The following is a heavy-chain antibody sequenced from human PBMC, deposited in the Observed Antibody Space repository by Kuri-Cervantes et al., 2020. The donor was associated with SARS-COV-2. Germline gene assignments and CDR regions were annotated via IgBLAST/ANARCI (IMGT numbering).Heavy chain of an antibody. CDR2: IRYDGSNK. D-gene: IGHD5-12*01. V-gene: IGHV3-30*02. CDR3: ARCGYSGNGPFDP. CDR1: GFTFSSYG. J-gene: IGHJ5*02. Sequence: GESLKISCAASGFTFSSYGMHWVRRAPGKGLEWVAFIRYDGSNKYYADSVKGRFTISRDNSKNTLYLRMNSLRAEDTAVYYCARCGYSGNGPFDPWGQGTQVTVSS.